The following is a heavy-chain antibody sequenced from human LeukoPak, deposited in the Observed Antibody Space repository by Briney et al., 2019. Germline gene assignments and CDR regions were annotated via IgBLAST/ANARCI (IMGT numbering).Heavy chain of an antibody. J-gene: IGHJ5*02. D-gene: IGHD3-22*01. CDR1: GYSFISYY. CDR2: INPNSGGT. V-gene: IGHV1-2*02. CDR3: ARGMYDMSDYHYVPGVWFDP. Sequence: ASVKVSCKASGYSFISYYIHWVRQAPGQGPEWMGWINPNSGGTNYAQKFQGRVSMTRDTSISTAYMELSRLTSDDTAVYHCARGMYDMSDYHYVPGVWFDPWGQGTLVTVSS.